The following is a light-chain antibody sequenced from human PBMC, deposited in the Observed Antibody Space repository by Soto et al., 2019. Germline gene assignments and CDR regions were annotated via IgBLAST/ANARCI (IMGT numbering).Light chain of an antibody. CDR1: QSISNW. CDR3: QQYNSYSRT. V-gene: IGKV1-5*03. CDR2: KAS. J-gene: IGKJ1*01. Sequence: DIHLTQSPSFLSPAVLVIVTITCRASQSISNWLAWYQQKPGKAPKLLIYKASSLESGVPSRFSGSGSGTEYTLTISSLQPDDFATYYCQQYNSYSRTFGQGTKVDIK.